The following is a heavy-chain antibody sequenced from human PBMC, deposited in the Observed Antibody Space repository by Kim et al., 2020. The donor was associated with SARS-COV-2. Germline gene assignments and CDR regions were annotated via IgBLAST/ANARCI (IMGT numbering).Heavy chain of an antibody. D-gene: IGHD3-10*01. V-gene: IGHV4-61*02. Sequence: SETLPLTCTVSGGSISSGSYYWSWIRQPAGKGLEWIGRIYTSGSTNYNPSLKSRVTISVDTSKNQFSLKPSSVTAADTAVYYCARDQVVRGVVYYYYGMDVWGQGTTVTVSS. CDR2: IYTSGST. J-gene: IGHJ6*02. CDR3: ARDQVVRGVVYYYYGMDV. CDR1: GGSISSGSYY.